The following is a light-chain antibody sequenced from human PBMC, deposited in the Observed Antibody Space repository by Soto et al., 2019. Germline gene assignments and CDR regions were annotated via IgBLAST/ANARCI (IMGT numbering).Light chain of an antibody. V-gene: IGLV1-44*01. Sequence: QSVLTQPASVSGSLGQSITISCTATNNDISFFNYVSWYQQHSGKAPKLIIYSNNQRPSGVPDRFSGSKSGTSASLAISGLQSEDEADYYCAAWDDSLNGYVFGTGTKVTVL. CDR1: NNDISFFNY. CDR2: SNN. CDR3: AAWDDSLNGYV. J-gene: IGLJ1*01.